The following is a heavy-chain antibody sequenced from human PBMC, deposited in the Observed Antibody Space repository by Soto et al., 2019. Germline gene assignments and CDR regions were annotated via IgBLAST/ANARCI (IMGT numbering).Heavy chain of an antibody. V-gene: IGHV1-18*01. CDR1: GYTFTSYG. J-gene: IGHJ4*02. CDR2: ISAYNGNT. Sequence: QVQLVQSGAEVKKPGASVKVSCKASGYTFTSYGISWVRQAPGQGLEWMGWISAYNGNTNYAQKLQGRVTMTTDTSTSTAYMELRSLRSDATAVYYCARDPGYCSGGSCYSVLFLDWGQGTLVTVSS. D-gene: IGHD2-15*01. CDR3: ARDPGYCSGGSCYSVLFLD.